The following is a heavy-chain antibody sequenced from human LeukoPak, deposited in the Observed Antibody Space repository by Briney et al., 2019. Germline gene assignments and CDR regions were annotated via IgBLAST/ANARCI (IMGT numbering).Heavy chain of an antibody. J-gene: IGHJ4*02. CDR1: GDSISSGGHY. D-gene: IGHD1-1*01. CDR3: ARSPGIWNEYGRLEY. V-gene: IGHV4-31*03. CDR2: IFHTGST. Sequence: SETLSLTCTVPGDSISSGGHYWNWLRQRPGKSLEWIGYIFHTGSTYYNPSLKSRVTISVDTSKNQFSLKLSSVTAADTAVYYCARSPGIWNEYGRLEYWGQGALVTVSS.